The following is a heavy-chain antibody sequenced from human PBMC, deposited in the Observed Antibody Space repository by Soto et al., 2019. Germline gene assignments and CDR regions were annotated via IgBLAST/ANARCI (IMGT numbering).Heavy chain of an antibody. J-gene: IGHJ3*02. CDR2: LAYSGSP. Sequence: SETLSLTWTVSGGSIRNYYWSWIRQPPGKGLEWIGYLAYSGSPNYSPSLKSRVTISLDRSKNQFSVKLSSVTAADTAVYYCARITTFLTFDIWGQGTMVTVSS. D-gene: IGHD1-1*01. CDR1: GGSIRNYY. V-gene: IGHV4-59*01. CDR3: ARITTFLTFDI.